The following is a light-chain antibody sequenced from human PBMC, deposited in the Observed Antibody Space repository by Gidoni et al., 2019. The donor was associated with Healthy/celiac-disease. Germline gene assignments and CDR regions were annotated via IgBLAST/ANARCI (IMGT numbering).Light chain of an antibody. J-gene: IGKJ4*01. Sequence: EIVLTQSPGTLSLSPGERATLSCRASQSVSSSYLAWYQQKPGQAPRLLNYGASSRATGIPDRFSGSGSGTDFTRTISRLEPEDVAVYYCQQYGSSPLTFGGXTKVEIK. V-gene: IGKV3-20*01. CDR2: GAS. CDR3: QQYGSSPLT. CDR1: QSVSSSY.